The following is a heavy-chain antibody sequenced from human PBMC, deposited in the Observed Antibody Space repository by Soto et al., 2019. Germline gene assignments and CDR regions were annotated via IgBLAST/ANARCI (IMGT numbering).Heavy chain of an antibody. CDR1: GGSISSSSYY. D-gene: IGHD6-13*01. J-gene: IGHJ3*02. V-gene: IGHV4-31*03. Sequence: PSETLSLTCTVSGGSISSSSYYWGWIRQPPGKGLEWIGYIYYSGSTYYNPSLKSRVTISVDTSKNQFSLKLSSVTAADTAVYYCARSAGYSISDAFDIWGQGTMVTVSS. CDR3: ARSAGYSISDAFDI. CDR2: IYYSGST.